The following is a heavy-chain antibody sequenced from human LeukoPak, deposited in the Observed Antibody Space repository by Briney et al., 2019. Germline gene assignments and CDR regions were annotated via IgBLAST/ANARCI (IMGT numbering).Heavy chain of an antibody. CDR2: IYINGNT. CDR3: ARGSASPAATPFDM. V-gene: IGHV4-4*07. CDR1: GGFIRSSF. D-gene: IGHD2-2*01. J-gene: IGHJ3*02. Sequence: PSETLSLTCTVSGGFIRSSFWSWIRQPAGKGLEWIGRIYINGNTNYNPSLKSRVTMSADTSKNQFSLKLISVTAADTAVYYCARGSASPAATPFDMWGQGTMVTVSS.